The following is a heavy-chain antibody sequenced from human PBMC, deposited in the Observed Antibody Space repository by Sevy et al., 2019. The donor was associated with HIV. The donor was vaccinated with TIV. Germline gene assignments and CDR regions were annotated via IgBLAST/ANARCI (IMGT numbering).Heavy chain of an antibody. CDR2: IIPILGTV. J-gene: IGHJ4*02. D-gene: IGHD2-8*01. V-gene: IGHV1-69*13. CDR1: GGTFSSYG. Sequence: ASVKVSCKASGGTFSSYGISWVRQAPGQGLEWMGGIIPILGTVNYAQKFQGRVTITADESTKTAYMERSSLRSEDTAVYYCAGGGGNGGYYFDYWGQETLVTVSS. CDR3: AGGGGNGGYYFDY.